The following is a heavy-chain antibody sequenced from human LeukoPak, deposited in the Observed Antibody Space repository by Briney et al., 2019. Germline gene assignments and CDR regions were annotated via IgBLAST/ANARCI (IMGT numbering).Heavy chain of an antibody. CDR3: ARDQRWLSDAFDI. V-gene: IGHV3-7*01. J-gene: IGHJ3*02. CDR1: GFTFSNYW. CDR2: IKQDGSEK. D-gene: IGHD5-24*01. Sequence: PGGSLRLSCAASGFTFSNYWMSWVRQAPGKGLEWVANIKQDGSEKYYVDSVKGRFTISRDNAKNSLYLQMNSLRAEDTAVYYCARDQRWLSDAFDIWGQGTMVTVSS.